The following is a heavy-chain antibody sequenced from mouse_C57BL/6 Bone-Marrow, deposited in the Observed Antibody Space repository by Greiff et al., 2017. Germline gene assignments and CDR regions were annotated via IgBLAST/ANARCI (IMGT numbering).Heavy chain of an antibody. Sequence: EVQGVESGEGLVKPGGSLKLSCAASGFTFSSYAMSWVRQTPEKRLEWVAYISSGGDYIYYADTVKGRFTISRDNARNTLYLQMSSLKSEDTAMYYGTRDYSNYEREMDYWGQGTSVTVSS. J-gene: IGHJ4*01. D-gene: IGHD2-5*01. CDR3: TRDYSNYEREMDY. CDR2: ISSGGDYI. V-gene: IGHV5-9-1*02. CDR1: GFTFSSYA.